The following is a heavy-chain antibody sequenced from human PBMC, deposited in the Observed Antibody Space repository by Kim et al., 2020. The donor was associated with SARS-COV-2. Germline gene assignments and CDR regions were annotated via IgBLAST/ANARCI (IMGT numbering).Heavy chain of an antibody. CDR3: AATMAPRYYYDRDPNWFDP. CDR1: GYTFTSYG. V-gene: IGHV1-18*01. Sequence: ASVKVSCKASGYTFTSYGISWVRQAPGQGLEWMGWISAYNGNTNYAQKLQGRVTMTTDTSTSTAYMELRSLRSDDTAVYYCAATMAPRYYYDRDPNWFDPWGQGTLVTVSS. J-gene: IGHJ5*02. D-gene: IGHD3-22*01. CDR2: ISAYNGNT.